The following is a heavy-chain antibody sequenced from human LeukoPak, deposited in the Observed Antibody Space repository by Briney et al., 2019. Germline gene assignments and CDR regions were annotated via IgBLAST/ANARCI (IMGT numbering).Heavy chain of an antibody. CDR3: ARNQLPAC. Sequence: PGGSLRLSCAASGFIFSNYWMTWVRQAPGKGLEWVANIKQDGSERYYVDSVKGRFAISRDNAKNSLYLQMNSLRAEDTAVYYCARNQLPACWGQGTLVTVSS. CDR1: GFIFSNYW. CDR2: IKQDGSER. D-gene: IGHD2-2*01. V-gene: IGHV3-7*01. J-gene: IGHJ4*02.